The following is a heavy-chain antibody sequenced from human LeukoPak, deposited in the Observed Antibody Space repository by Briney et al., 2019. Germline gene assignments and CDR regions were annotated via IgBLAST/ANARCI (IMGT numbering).Heavy chain of an antibody. Sequence: ASVKVSCKASGYTFSDYYIHWVRQAPGQGLEWMGWINPNSGGTNSAQKFQGRVTMTTDTSTSTAYMELRSLRSDDTAVYYCARGGSIVVVITELDYWGQGTLVTVSS. D-gene: IGHD3-22*01. CDR1: GYTFSDYY. CDR3: ARGGSIVVVITELDY. V-gene: IGHV1-2*02. J-gene: IGHJ4*02. CDR2: INPNSGGT.